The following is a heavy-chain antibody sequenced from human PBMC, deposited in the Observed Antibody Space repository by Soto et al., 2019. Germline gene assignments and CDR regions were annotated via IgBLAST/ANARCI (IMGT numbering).Heavy chain of an antibody. CDR1: GGCISSGDYY. CDR3: ARDLTYYYDSSGPSPTYYYYYGMDV. V-gene: IGHV4-30-4*01. CDR2: IYYSGST. Sequence: SVTLSLTCTVAGGCISSGDYYWSWIRQPPGKGLEWIGYIYYSGSTYYNPSLKSRVTISVDTSKNQFSLKLSSVTAADTAVYYCARDLTYYYDSSGPSPTYYYYYGMDVWGQGTTVTVSS. D-gene: IGHD3-22*01. J-gene: IGHJ6*02.